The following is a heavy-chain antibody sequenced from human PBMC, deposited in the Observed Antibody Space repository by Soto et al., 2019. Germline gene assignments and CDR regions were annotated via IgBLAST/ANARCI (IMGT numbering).Heavy chain of an antibody. CDR2: IYYSGST. D-gene: IGHD3-10*01. V-gene: IGHV4-39*01. CDR1: GGSISSSSYY. Sequence: QLQLQESGPGLVKPSETLSLTCTVSGGSISSSSYYWGWIRQPPGKGLEWIGSIYYSGSTYYNPSLKSRVTISVDTSKNQFSLKLSSVTAADTAVYYCARRRTMVREGFDYWGQGTLVTVSS. J-gene: IGHJ4*02. CDR3: ARRRTMVREGFDY.